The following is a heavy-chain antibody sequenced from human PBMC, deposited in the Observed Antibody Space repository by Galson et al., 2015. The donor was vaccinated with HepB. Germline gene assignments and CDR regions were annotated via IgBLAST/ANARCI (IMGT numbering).Heavy chain of an antibody. Sequence: ETLSLTCSVSSGSISTTDYYWGWIRQPPGKGLEWIATLYFNGQVYYNPSLESRVTISADTSKKQFSLDLTSVAAADTAVYYCARREWGAVSYNDYWGQGTLVTVSS. CDR3: ARREWGAVSYNDY. J-gene: IGHJ4*02. CDR1: SGSISTTDYY. V-gene: IGHV4-39*01. CDR2: LYFNGQV. D-gene: IGHD3-3*01.